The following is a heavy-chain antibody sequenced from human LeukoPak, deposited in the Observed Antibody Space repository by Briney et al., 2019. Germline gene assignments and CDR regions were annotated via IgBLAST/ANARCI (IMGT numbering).Heavy chain of an antibody. V-gene: IGHV3-11*06. CDR3: ARDQAYYYDSSGYYHLDY. CDR2: ISSSSSYI. D-gene: IGHD3-22*01. J-gene: IGHJ4*01. Sequence: GGSLRLSCVASGFTFSDYYMSWIRQAPGKGLEWVSSISSSSSYIYYADSVKGRFTISRDNAKNSLYLQMNSLRAEDTAVYYCARDQAYYYDSSGYYHLDYWGQGTLVTVSS. CDR1: GFTFSDYY.